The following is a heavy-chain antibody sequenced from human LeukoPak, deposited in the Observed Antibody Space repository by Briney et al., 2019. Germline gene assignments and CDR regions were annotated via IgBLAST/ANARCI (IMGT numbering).Heavy chain of an antibody. D-gene: IGHD6-13*01. CDR1: GYTFTSYD. J-gene: IGHJ4*02. V-gene: IGHV1-8*01. Sequence: ASVKVSCKASGYTFTSYDINWVRQATGQGLEWMGWMNPNSSNTGYAQKFQGRVTMTRNTSISTAYMELSSLRSEDTAVYYCATSLGIAAAGTIDYWGQGTLVTVSS. CDR3: ATSLGIAAAGTIDY. CDR2: MNPNSSNT.